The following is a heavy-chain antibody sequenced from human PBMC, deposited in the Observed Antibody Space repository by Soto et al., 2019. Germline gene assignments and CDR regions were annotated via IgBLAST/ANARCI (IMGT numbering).Heavy chain of an antibody. CDR3: AKSRNDYATGGCLDY. Sequence: EVQLLESGGGLLQPGGSLRLSCAASGFTFSSYSMNWVRQAPGKGLEWVSAISGSGDSTYYADSVKGRFTISRDNSKNGLCLQMNSLRAEETAVYYCAKSRNDYATGGCLDYWGQGTLVTVSA. CDR2: ISGSGDST. CDR1: GFTFSSYS. V-gene: IGHV3-23*01. D-gene: IGHD1-1*01. J-gene: IGHJ4*02.